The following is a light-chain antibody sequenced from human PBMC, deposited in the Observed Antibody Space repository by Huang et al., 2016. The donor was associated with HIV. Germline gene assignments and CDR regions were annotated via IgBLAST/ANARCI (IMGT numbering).Light chain of an antibody. V-gene: IGKV3-20*01. CDR1: QSVTNNY. CDR3: QQYGGSPRT. CDR2: GAA. Sequence: EIVLTQSPGTLSLSPGERATLSCRASQSVTNNYLAWYQQKPGQGPRLVIYGAASRATGIPDRFSGSWSGTDFTLTISRLEPDDFVVYYCQQYGGSPRTFGQGTKLEIK. J-gene: IGKJ2*01.